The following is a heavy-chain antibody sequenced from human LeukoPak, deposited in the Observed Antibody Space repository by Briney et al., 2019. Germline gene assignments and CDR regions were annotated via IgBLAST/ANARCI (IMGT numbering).Heavy chain of an antibody. V-gene: IGHV4-39*01. Sequence: SETLSLTCTVSGGSISSSSYYWGWIRQPPGKGLEWIGSIYYSGSTYYNPSLKSRVTISVDTSKNQFSLKLSSVTAADTAMYYCARGFRVVVVPTAVPFDYWDQGTLVTVSS. CDR2: IYYSGST. CDR1: GGSISSSSYY. CDR3: ARGFRVVVVPTAVPFDY. J-gene: IGHJ4*02. D-gene: IGHD2-2*02.